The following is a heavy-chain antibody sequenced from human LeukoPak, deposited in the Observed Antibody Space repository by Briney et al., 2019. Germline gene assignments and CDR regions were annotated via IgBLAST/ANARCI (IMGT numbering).Heavy chain of an antibody. D-gene: IGHD2-15*01. CDR3: ARAYCGGGSCYGFELSWFDP. CDR1: GGSISSGGYY. CDR2: IYYSGST. Sequence: SQTLSLTCTVSGGSISSGGYYWSWIRQHPGKGLEWIGYIYYSGSTYYNPSLKSRVTISVDTSKNQFSLKLSSVTAADTAVYYCARAYCGGGSCYGFELSWFDPWGQGTLVTVSS. V-gene: IGHV4-31*03. J-gene: IGHJ5*02.